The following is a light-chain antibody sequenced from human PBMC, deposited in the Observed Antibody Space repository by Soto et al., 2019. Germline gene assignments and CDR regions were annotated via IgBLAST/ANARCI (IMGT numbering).Light chain of an antibody. Sequence: GDRVTITCRASRSMSNYLAWYQQNPGQAPKLLIYDASSLESGVPPRFSGSGYGTEFTLTISSLQADDFATYYCQQYYSSATFGQGTKVDIK. CDR3: QQYYSSAT. CDR1: RSMSNY. V-gene: IGKV1-5*01. J-gene: IGKJ1*01. CDR2: DAS.